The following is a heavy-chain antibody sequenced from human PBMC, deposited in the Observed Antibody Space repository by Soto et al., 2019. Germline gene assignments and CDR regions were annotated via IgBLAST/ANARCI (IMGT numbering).Heavy chain of an antibody. V-gene: IGHV3-23*01. Sequence: PGGSLSLSCAASGFTFSSYAMSWVRQAPVKGLEWFSAISGSGGSTYYADSVKGRFTISRDNSKNTLYLQMNSLRAEDTAVYYCAKDRAYYDILTGYYNVLFDYWGQGTLVTVSS. D-gene: IGHD3-9*01. J-gene: IGHJ4*02. CDR2: ISGSGGST. CDR1: GFTFSSYA. CDR3: AKDRAYYDILTGYYNVLFDY.